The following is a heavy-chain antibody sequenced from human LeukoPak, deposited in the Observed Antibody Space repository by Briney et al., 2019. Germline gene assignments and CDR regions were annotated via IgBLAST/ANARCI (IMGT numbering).Heavy chain of an antibody. CDR2: IYYSGST. CDR1: GGSISSYY. J-gene: IGHJ3*02. Sequence: PSETLSLTCTVSGGSISSYYWSWIRQPPGKGLEWIGYIYYSGSTNYNPSLKSRVTISVDTSKNQFSLKLSSVTASDTAVYYCARARPPYDYDILTGYYRSAFDIWGQGTMVTVSS. V-gene: IGHV4-59*01. CDR3: ARARPPYDYDILTGYYRSAFDI. D-gene: IGHD3-9*01.